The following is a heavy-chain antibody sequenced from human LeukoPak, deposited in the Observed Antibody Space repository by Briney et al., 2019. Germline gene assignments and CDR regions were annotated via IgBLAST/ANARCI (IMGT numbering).Heavy chain of an antibody. CDR3: TSPPWGSQGF. D-gene: IGHD7-27*01. CDR2: IKEDGSER. CDR1: AFIFSGHW. Sequence: GGSLRLSCEGSAFIFSGHWMNWVRQTPGKGLEWVASIKEDGSERQYVDSVKGRFSISRDNTKGSLFLQLNSLRAEDTAVYFCTSPPWGSQGFWGQGTLVTVSS. J-gene: IGHJ4*02. V-gene: IGHV3-7*03.